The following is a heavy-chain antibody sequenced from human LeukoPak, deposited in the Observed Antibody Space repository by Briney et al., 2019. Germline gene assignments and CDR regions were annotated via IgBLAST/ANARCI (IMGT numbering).Heavy chain of an antibody. CDR2: INPNSGGT. CDR1: GYTFTGYY. D-gene: IGHD3-9*01. Sequence: ASVKVSCKASGYTFTGYYMHWVRQAPGQGLEWMGWINPNSGGTNYAQKFQGRVTISVDTSKNQFSLKLSSVTAADTAVYYCARGMQTTDLRYFDWLSNWFDPWGQGTLVTVSS. V-gene: IGHV1-2*02. CDR3: ARGMQTTDLRYFDWLSNWFDP. J-gene: IGHJ5*02.